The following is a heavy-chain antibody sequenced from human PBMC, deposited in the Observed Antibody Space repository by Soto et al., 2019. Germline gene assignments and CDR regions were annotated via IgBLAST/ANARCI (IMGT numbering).Heavy chain of an antibody. V-gene: IGHV5-51*01. CDR1: GYSFTSYW. D-gene: IGHD2-2*01. J-gene: IGHJ6*02. CDR2: IYPGDSDT. Sequence: PGESLKISCKGSGYSFTSYWIGWVRQMPGKGLEWMGTIYPGDSDTRYSPSFQGQVTISADKSISTAYLQWSSLKASDTAMYYCARLSPQIVVVPAAIYYYYYGMDVWGQGTTVTVSS. CDR3: ARLSPQIVVVPAAIYYYYYGMDV.